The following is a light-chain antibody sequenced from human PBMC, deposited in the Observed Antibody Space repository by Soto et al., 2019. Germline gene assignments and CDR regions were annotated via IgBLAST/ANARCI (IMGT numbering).Light chain of an antibody. J-gene: IGLJ3*02. CDR2: SNN. CDR1: SPNIGSNY. V-gene: IGLV1-47*02. Sequence: QPVLTQPPSASGTPGQRVTISCSGSSPNIGSNYVSWYQQFPGTAPQLLIYSNNQRPSGVPDRFSGSKSGTSASLAISGLRSEDEADYYCAAWDNSLRGLVFGGGTKLTVL. CDR3: AAWDNSLRGLV.